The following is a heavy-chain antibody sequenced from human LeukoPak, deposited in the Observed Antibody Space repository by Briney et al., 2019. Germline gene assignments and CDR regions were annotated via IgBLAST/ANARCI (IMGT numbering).Heavy chain of an antibody. CDR3: ARDFDYFDY. V-gene: IGHV3-21*01. D-gene: IGHD3-3*01. J-gene: IGHJ4*02. CDR2: ISSSSSYI. Sequence: GGSLKVSCAASGFIVSSYEMNWVRQAPGKGLEWVSSISSSSSYIYYADSVKGRFTISRDNAKNSLYLQMNSLRAEDTAVYYCARDFDYFDYWGQRTLVAVSS. CDR1: GFIVSSYE.